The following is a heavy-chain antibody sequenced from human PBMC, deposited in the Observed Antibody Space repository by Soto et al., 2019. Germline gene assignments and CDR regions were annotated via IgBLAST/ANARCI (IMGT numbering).Heavy chain of an antibody. CDR3: ARPEVSYTSGWDALGY. J-gene: IGHJ4*02. Sequence: SVKVSCKASGYTFTDYYIHWVRQAPGQGLEWMGWISPNTGGTNHAQNFQGRVTITRDTSISTAYLELSRLRLDDTAVYYCARPEVSYTSGWDALGYWGQGTPVTVSS. D-gene: IGHD6-25*01. CDR2: ISPNTGGT. V-gene: IGHV1-2*02. CDR1: GYTFTDYY.